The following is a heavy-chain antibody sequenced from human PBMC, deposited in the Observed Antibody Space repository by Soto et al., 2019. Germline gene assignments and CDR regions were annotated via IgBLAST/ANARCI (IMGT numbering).Heavy chain of an antibody. D-gene: IGHD3-3*01. V-gene: IGHV3-30*18. CDR2: ISYDGSNK. Sequence: QVQLVESGGGVVQPGRSLRLSCAASGFTFSSYGMHWVRQAPGKGLEWVAVISYDGSNKYYADSVKGRFTISRDNSKNTLYLQMNSLRAEDTAVYYCAKDLGWEGDYWGQGTLVTVSS. CDR1: GFTFSSYG. CDR3: AKDLGWEGDY. J-gene: IGHJ4*02.